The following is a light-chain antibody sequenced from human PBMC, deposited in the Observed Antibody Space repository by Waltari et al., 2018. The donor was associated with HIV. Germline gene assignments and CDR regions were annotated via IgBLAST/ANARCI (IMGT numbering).Light chain of an antibody. Sequence: SYELTQPPSVSVSPGQTANIPCPGDKLGNNYTSLYHQNTGQSPLLLIFQDTNRPSGIPERFSGSNSGHTANLTISGTQAMDEADYYCQAWDSTTSYVFGTGTTVTVL. CDR3: QAWDSTTSYV. V-gene: IGLV3-1*01. CDR2: QDT. CDR1: KLGNNY. J-gene: IGLJ1*01.